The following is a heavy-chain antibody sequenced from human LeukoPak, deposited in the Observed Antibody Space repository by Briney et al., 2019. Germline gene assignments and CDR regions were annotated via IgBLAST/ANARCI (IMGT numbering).Heavy chain of an antibody. D-gene: IGHD1-26*01. V-gene: IGHV3-23*01. J-gene: IGHJ4*02. CDR2: ISGSGGST. Sequence: GGSLRLSCSASGFTFSNYAMTWVRQAPGKGLEWVSSISGSGGSTYYADSVKGRFTISRDNAKNSLYLQMNSLRAEDTAVYYCAREGAFGSYFDYWGQGTLVTVSS. CDR1: GFTFSNYA. CDR3: AREGAFGSYFDY.